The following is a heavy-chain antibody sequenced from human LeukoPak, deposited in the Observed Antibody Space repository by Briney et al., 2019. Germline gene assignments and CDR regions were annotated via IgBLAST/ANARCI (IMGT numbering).Heavy chain of an antibody. V-gene: IGHV1-8*03. D-gene: IGHD3-22*01. CDR2: MNPNSGNT. CDR3: ARGFVQQSGADYYYDSSGYYSDAFDI. CDR1: GYTFTSYD. Sequence: GASVKVSCKASGYTFTSYDINWVRQATGQGLEWMGWMNPNSGNTGYAQKFQGRVTITRNTSISTAYMELSSLRSEDTAVYYCARGFVQQSGADYYYDSSGYYSDAFDIWGQGTMVTVSS. J-gene: IGHJ3*02.